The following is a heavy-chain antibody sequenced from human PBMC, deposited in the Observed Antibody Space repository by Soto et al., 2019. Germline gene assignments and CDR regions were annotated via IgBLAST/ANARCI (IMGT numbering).Heavy chain of an antibody. V-gene: IGHV4-31*03. D-gene: IGHD3-10*01. CDR1: GGSISSGGYY. CDR3: ASSDRPGGPYNWFDP. Sequence: SETLSLTCTVSGGSISSGGYYWSWIRQHPGKGLEWIGYIYYSGSTYYNPSLKSRVTISVDTSKNQFSLKLSSVTAADTAVYYCASSDRPGGPYNWFDPWGQGTLVTVSS. J-gene: IGHJ5*02. CDR2: IYYSGST.